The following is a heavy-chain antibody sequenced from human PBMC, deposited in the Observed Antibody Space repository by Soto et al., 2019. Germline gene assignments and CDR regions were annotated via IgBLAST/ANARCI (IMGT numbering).Heavy chain of an antibody. CDR2: ISDGGST. V-gene: IGHV4-59*01. J-gene: IGHJ6*02. Sequence: PSGTLSLTCNVSGASICTYYLNWVRQSPGKGLEWIGDISDGGSTNYNPSLESRVTISLDTYKKQVSLKLSSVSAADTTRYFCEGYLSSSICHDDYYFALEVWGQGTTVTVSS. CDR3: EGYLSSSICHDDYYFALEV. D-gene: IGHD2-2*01. CDR1: GASICTYY.